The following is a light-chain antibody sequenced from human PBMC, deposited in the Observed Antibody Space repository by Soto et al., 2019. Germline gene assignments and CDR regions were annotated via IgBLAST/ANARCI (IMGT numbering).Light chain of an antibody. CDR3: SSSTTTSALV. CDR1: SSDVGGYDY. CDR2: EVR. J-gene: IGLJ1*01. Sequence: QSALTQPASVSGSPGQSITISCTGTSSDVGGYDYVSWYQHHPGKPPKLLIFEVRDRPLGVSNRFSGSKSDNMASLTISGLQTEDEADYFCSSSTTTSALVFGTGTKLTVL. V-gene: IGLV2-14*01.